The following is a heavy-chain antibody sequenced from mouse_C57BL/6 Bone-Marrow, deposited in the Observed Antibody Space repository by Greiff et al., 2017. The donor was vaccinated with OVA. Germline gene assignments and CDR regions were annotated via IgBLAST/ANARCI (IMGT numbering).Heavy chain of an antibody. V-gene: IGHV5-4*03. D-gene: IGHD1-1*01. CDR3: ARVGYYYGSSSFAY. Sequence: EVKLMESGGGLVKPGGSLKLSCAASGFTFSSYDMSWVRQTPEKRLEWVATISDGGSYTYYPDNVKGRFTISRDTAKNNLYLQMSHLKSEDTAMYYCARVGYYYGSSSFAYWGQGTLVTVSA. J-gene: IGHJ3*01. CDR2: ISDGGSYT. CDR1: GFTFSSYD.